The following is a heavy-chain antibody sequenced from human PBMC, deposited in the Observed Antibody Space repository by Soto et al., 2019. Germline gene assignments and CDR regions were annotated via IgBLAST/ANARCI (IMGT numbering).Heavy chain of an antibody. CDR2: ISGSGGST. Sequence: EVQLLDSGGGLVQPGGSLRLSCAASGFTFSNYAMSWVRQAPGKGLEWVSGISGSGGSTYYADSVKGRCTISRDNSKNTLSLQMNSLRAEDTAVYYCTKTRGYCSGGSCYSDYWGQGTLVTVSS. D-gene: IGHD2-15*01. V-gene: IGHV3-23*01. J-gene: IGHJ4*02. CDR3: TKTRGYCSGGSCYSDY. CDR1: GFTFSNYA.